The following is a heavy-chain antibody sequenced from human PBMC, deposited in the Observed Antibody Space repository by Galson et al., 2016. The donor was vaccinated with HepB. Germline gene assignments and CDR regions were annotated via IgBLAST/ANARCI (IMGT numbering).Heavy chain of an antibody. CDR3: AKPSSFRGIIPFDF. D-gene: IGHD3-16*02. CDR1: GDSISNSTSY. CDR2: IYHTGET. J-gene: IGHJ4*02. Sequence: SETLSLTCIVSGDSISNSTSYWGWIRQPPGKVLEWIGSIYHTGETYYNPSLKSRVTMSVDSPKNQFSLRLSSVTAADTGVYYCAKPSSFRGIIPFDFWGQGILVTVSS. V-gene: IGHV4-39*01.